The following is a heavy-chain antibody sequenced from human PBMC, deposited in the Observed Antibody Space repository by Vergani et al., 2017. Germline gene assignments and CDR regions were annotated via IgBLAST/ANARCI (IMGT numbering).Heavy chain of an antibody. CDR2: IYYSGST. V-gene: IGHV4-61*10. CDR3: ARRASTGEDGAFDI. D-gene: IGHD3-10*01. Sequence: QVQLQESGPGLVKPSETLSLTCTVSGGSVSSGSYYWSWIRQPAGKGLEWIGYIYYSGSTNYNPSLKSRVTIAVDTSKNQFSLKLSSVTAADTAVYYCARRASTGEDGAFDIWGQGTMVTVSS. CDR1: GGSVSSGSYY. J-gene: IGHJ3*02.